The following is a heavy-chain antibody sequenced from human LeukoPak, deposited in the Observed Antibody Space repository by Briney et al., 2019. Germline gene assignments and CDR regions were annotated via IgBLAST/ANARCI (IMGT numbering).Heavy chain of an antibody. Sequence: GGSLRLSCAASGFTFSSYAMSWVRQAPGKGLEWVSAISGSGGSTYYVGSVKGRFTISRDNSKNTLYLQMNSLRAEDTAVYYCAKSDHPGAVDASYFDYWGQGTLVTVSS. CDR2: ISGSGGST. V-gene: IGHV3-23*01. J-gene: IGHJ4*02. D-gene: IGHD6-19*01. CDR3: AKSDHPGAVDASYFDY. CDR1: GFTFSSYA.